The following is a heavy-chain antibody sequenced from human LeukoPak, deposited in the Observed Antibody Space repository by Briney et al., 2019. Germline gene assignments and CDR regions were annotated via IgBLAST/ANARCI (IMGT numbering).Heavy chain of an antibody. CDR2: INHSGST. J-gene: IGHJ4*02. CDR1: GGSISSYY. V-gene: IGHV4-34*01. CDR3: ARDCGGDSWAYYFDY. Sequence: SETLSLTCTVSGGSISSYYWRWIRQPPGKGLEWIGEINHSGSTNYNPSLKSRVTISVDTSKNQFSLKLSSVTAADTAVYYCARDCGGDSWAYYFDYWGQGTLVTVSS. D-gene: IGHD2-21*02.